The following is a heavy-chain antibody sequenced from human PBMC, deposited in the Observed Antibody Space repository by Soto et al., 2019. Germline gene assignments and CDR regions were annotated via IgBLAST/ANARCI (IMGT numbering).Heavy chain of an antibody. Sequence: QVQLVQSGAEVKRPGASVKVSCKASGYTFSNYFINWVRQAPGQGLEWVGVINPKGGATTYAQKFQGRVNMTSDTSTNIIYMTLRSLTSEDTAFYYCARDEGFCSGGSCTGWFDPWGQGTLVTVSS. CDR2: INPKGGAT. CDR1: GYTFSNYF. J-gene: IGHJ5*02. CDR3: ARDEGFCSGGSCTGWFDP. V-gene: IGHV1-46*01. D-gene: IGHD2-15*01.